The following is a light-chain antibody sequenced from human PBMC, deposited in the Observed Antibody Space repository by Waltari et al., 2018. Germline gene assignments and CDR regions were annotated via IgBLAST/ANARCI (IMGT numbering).Light chain of an antibody. J-gene: IGLJ3*02. CDR2: DVS. CDR1: SSAVGRYNY. V-gene: IGLV2-14*01. CDR3: CSFTSRSTWV. Sequence: QSALTQPASASGSPGQSITISCTGTSSAVGRYNYVSWYQQHPGEVPKLLIFDVSNRPSGVSNRFSGSKSGNTASLTISGLQAEDESDYYCCSFTSRSTWVFGGGTKLTVL.